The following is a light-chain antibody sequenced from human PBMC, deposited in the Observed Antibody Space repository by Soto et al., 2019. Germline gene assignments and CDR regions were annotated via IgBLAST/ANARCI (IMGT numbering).Light chain of an antibody. Sequence: EIVLTQSPGTLSLSAGERATLSCRASQSISSNYLAWYQQKPGQAPRLLIFGASDRATGIPDRFSGSGSGTDFTLTISRLEPEDFAVFYCQQDGSSPPEFTFGPGTKVDIK. V-gene: IGKV3-20*01. CDR3: QQDGSSPPEFT. J-gene: IGKJ3*01. CDR1: QSISSNY. CDR2: GAS.